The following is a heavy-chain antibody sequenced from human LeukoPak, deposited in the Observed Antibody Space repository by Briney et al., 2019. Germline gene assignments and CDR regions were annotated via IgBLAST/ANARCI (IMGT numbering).Heavy chain of an antibody. D-gene: IGHD6-6*01. CDR2: ISSSSSYI. Sequence: GGSLGLSCAASGFTFSSYSMNWVRQAPGKGLEWVSSISSSSSYIYYADSVKGRFTISRDNAKNSLYLQMNSLRAEDTAVYYCARGQLGRFDYWGQGTLVTVSS. J-gene: IGHJ4*02. V-gene: IGHV3-21*01. CDR1: GFTFSSYS. CDR3: ARGQLGRFDY.